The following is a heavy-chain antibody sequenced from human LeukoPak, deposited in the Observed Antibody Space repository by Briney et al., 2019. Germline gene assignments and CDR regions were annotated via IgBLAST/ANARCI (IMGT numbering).Heavy chain of an antibody. CDR3: ARGHCGGDCLFPVDY. Sequence: GGSLRLSCAASGFTFSSYSINWVRQAPGKGLEWVSYISSSSGTTFYAEYVVGRFTTTRDNAKNSLYLQMNSLRDEDTAVYYCARGHCGGDCLFPVDYWGQGTLVTVSS. CDR2: ISSSSGTT. V-gene: IGHV3-48*02. CDR1: GFTFSSYS. J-gene: IGHJ4*02. D-gene: IGHD2-21*02.